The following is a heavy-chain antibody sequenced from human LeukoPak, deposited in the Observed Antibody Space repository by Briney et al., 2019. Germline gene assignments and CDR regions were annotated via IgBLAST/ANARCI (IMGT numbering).Heavy chain of an antibody. D-gene: IGHD4-23*01. CDR2: FDPEDGET. V-gene: IGHV1-24*01. J-gene: IGHJ4*02. CDR3: ARIIQDYGGNSRTFDY. CDR1: GYTLTELS. Sequence: ASVKVSCKVSGYTLTELSMHWVRQAPGKGLEWMGGFDPEDGETIYAQKFQGRVTMTAGESTSTAYMELSSLRSEDTAVYYCARIIQDYGGNSRTFDYWGQGTLVTVSS.